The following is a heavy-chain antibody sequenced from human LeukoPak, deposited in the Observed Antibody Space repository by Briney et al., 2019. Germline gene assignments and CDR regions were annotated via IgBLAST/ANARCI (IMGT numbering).Heavy chain of an antibody. CDR2: INPNSGGT. D-gene: IGHD2-2*01. CDR3: AREEGMDCSSTSCPFDY. Sequence: ASVKVSCKASGYTFTGYYMHWVRQAPGQELEWMGWINPNSGGTNYAQKFQGRVTMTRDTSISTAYMELSRLRSDDTAVYYCAREEGMDCSSTSCPFDYWGQGTLVTVSS. J-gene: IGHJ4*02. V-gene: IGHV1-2*02. CDR1: GYTFTGYY.